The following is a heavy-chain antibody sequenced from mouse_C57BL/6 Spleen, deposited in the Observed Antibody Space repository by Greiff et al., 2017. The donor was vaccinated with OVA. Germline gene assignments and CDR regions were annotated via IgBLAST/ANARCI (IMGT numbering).Heavy chain of an antibody. V-gene: IGHV1-26*01. Sequence: EVQLQQSGPELVKPGASVKISCKASGYTFTDYYMNWVKQSHGKSLEWIGDINPNNGGTSYNQKFKGKATLTVDKSSSTAYMELRSLTSEDSAVYYCARPTMVTTEFAYWGQGTLVTVSA. CDR3: ARPTMVTTEFAY. CDR1: GYTFTDYY. CDR2: INPNNGGT. J-gene: IGHJ3*01. D-gene: IGHD2-9*01.